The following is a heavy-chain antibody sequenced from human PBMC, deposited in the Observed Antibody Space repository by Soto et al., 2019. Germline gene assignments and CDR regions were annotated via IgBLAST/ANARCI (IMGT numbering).Heavy chain of an antibody. Sequence: SETLSLTCAVYGGSFSGYYWSWIRQPPGKGLEWIGEINHSGGTNYNPSLKSRVTISVDTSKKQFSLKLSSVTAADTAGYYCGSGSEATFGVVPFPRNYGMDVWGQGTTVTVSS. V-gene: IGHV4-34*01. CDR1: GGSFSGYY. CDR2: INHSGGT. D-gene: IGHD3-3*01. CDR3: GSGSEATFGVVPFPRNYGMDV. J-gene: IGHJ6*02.